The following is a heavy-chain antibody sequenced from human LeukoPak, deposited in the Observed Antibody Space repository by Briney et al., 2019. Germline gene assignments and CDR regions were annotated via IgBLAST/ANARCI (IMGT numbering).Heavy chain of an antibody. Sequence: ASVKVSCKTSGYTFTGYYIQWVRQAPGQGLEWMGYINPDSGGTNYAQEFQGRVTMTRDTSISTAYMELNRLRSEDTAVYYCASTTDVVVPAATNYYYYYMDVWGKGTTVTVSS. CDR3: ASTTDVVVPAATNYYYYYMDV. D-gene: IGHD2-2*01. CDR2: INPDSGGT. CDR1: GYTFTGYY. V-gene: IGHV1-2*02. J-gene: IGHJ6*03.